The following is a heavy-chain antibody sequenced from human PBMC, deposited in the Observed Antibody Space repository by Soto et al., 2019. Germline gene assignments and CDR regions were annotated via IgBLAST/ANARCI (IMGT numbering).Heavy chain of an antibody. V-gene: IGHV5-51*01. J-gene: IGHJ4*02. CDR1: GYNFTSYW. D-gene: IGHD4-4*01. Sequence: GESLKISCKGSGYNFTSYWIAWVRQMPGKGLEWMGIVWPGDADTRYSPSFEGQVTISADKSFTTAYLQWSSLKASDSAMYYCARHRGGDYSAVDYWGQGTQVTVSS. CDR3: ARHRGGDYSAVDY. CDR2: VWPGDADT.